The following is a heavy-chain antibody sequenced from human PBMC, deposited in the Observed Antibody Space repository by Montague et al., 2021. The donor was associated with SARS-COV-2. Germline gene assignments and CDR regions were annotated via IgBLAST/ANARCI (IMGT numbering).Heavy chain of an antibody. Sequence: SETLSLTCIVSGGSVSSGSYYWSWIRQPPGKGLEWIGYIYYSGSTNYNPSLKSRVTISVDTCKNQFSLKLSSVTAADTAVYYCARDPWRVTIFGVVTRYGIDVWGQGTTVTVSS. CDR3: ARDPWRVTIFGVVTRYGIDV. CDR1: GGSVSSGSYY. V-gene: IGHV4-61*01. J-gene: IGHJ6*02. D-gene: IGHD3-3*01. CDR2: IYYSGST.